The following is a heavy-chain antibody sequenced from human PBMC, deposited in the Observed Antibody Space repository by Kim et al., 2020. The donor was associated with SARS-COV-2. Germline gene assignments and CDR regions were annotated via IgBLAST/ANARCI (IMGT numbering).Heavy chain of an antibody. J-gene: IGHJ4*02. D-gene: IGHD3-22*01. Sequence: AQKLQGRVTMTTDTSTSTAYMGLRSLRSDDTAVYYCARGFGYDSSGYCDYWGQGTLVTVSS. CDR3: ARGFGYDSSGYCDY. V-gene: IGHV1-18*01.